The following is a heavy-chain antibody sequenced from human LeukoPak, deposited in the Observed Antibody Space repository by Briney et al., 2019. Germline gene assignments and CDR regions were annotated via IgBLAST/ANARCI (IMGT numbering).Heavy chain of an antibody. CDR2: ISISSSYI. CDR3: ARGPQKNGHSSGYPGYFDY. Sequence: GGSLRLSCAASGFTFSNYSINWVRQAPGKGLEWVSSISISSSYIYYADSVKGRFTISRDNAKNSLYLQMNSLRAEDTAVYYCARGPQKNGHSSGYPGYFDYWGRGTLVTVSS. J-gene: IGHJ4*02. V-gene: IGHV3-21*01. D-gene: IGHD3-22*01. CDR1: GFTFSNYS.